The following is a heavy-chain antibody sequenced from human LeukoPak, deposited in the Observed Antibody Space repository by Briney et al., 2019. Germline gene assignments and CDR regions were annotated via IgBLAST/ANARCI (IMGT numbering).Heavy chain of an antibody. CDR2: ISAYNGNT. Sequence: ASAKVSCKASGYTFTSYGISWVRQAPGQGLEWMGWISAYNGNTNYAQKLQGRVTMTTDTSTSTAYMELRSLRSDDTAVYYCARGIAGYCSGGSCYDWFDPWGQGTLVTVSS. CDR3: ARGIAGYCSGGSCYDWFDP. V-gene: IGHV1-18*01. CDR1: GYTFTSYG. D-gene: IGHD2-15*01. J-gene: IGHJ5*02.